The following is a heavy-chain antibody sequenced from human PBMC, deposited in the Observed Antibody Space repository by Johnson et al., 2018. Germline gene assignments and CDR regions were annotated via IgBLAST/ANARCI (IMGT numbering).Heavy chain of an antibody. CDR2: INSDGSST. Sequence: QLVQSGGGLVQPGGSLGLSCAASGFTFSSYWMHWVRQAPGKGLVWVSRINSDGSSTSYADSVKGRFTISRDNAKNTLYLQMNSLSAEGTAVYYCARGGVVVVAATPDDYYYYMDVWGKGTTVSVSS. D-gene: IGHD2-15*01. J-gene: IGHJ6*03. CDR1: GFTFSSYW. V-gene: IGHV3-74*02. CDR3: ARGGVVVVAATPDDYYYYMDV.